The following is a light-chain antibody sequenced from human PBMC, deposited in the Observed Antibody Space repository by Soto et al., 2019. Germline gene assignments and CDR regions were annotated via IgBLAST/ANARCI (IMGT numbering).Light chain of an antibody. CDR2: EVS. CDR1: SSDVGGYDY. V-gene: IGLV2-8*01. CDR3: SAYAGSSNWV. J-gene: IGLJ3*02. Sequence: QPVLTQPPSASGSPGQSVTISCTGTSSDVGGYDYVSWYQQEPGKAPKVMIYEVSQRPSGVPDRYSGSKSGNTAFLTVSGLQSEDEAVYYCSAYAGSSNWVFGEGTKLTVL.